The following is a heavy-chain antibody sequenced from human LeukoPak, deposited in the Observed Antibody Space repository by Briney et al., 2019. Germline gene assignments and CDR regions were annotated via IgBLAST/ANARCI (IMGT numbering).Heavy chain of an antibody. Sequence: RSRGSLRLSCAASGFTFDDYGMSWVRQAPGKGLEWVSGINWNGGSTGYADSVKGRFTISRDNAKNSLYLQMNSLRAEDTALYYCASSPNYYYYYYMDVWGKGTTVTVSS. V-gene: IGHV3-20*04. CDR3: ASSPNYYYYYYMDV. CDR1: GFTFDDYG. CDR2: INWNGGST. J-gene: IGHJ6*03.